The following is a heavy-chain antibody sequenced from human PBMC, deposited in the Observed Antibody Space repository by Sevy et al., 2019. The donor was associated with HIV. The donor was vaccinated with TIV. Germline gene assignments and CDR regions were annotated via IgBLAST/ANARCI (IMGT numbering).Heavy chain of an antibody. V-gene: IGHV4-39*01. D-gene: IGHD6-6*01. CDR3: ARLGIAARPESEPNFDY. CDR1: GGSISSSSYY. CDR2: IYYSGST. Sequence: SETLSITCTVSGGSISSSSYYWGWIRQPPGKGLEWIGSIYYSGSTYYNPSLKSRVTISVDTSKNQFSLKLSSVTAADTAVYYCARLGIAARPESEPNFDYWGQGTLVTVSS. J-gene: IGHJ4*02.